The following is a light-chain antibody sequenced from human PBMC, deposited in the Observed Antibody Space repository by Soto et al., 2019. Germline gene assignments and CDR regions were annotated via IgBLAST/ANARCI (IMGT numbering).Light chain of an antibody. Sequence: QSALTQPASVFGSPGQSITISCTGTSSDVGGYNFVSWYQQLPGKAPKLMIYEVTSRPSGVSDRFSGSKSGNTASLTVSGLQAEDEADYYCSSYTGGNPSYVFGTGTKVTVL. CDR3: SSYTGGNPSYV. CDR1: SSDVGGYNF. CDR2: EVT. V-gene: IGLV2-14*03. J-gene: IGLJ1*01.